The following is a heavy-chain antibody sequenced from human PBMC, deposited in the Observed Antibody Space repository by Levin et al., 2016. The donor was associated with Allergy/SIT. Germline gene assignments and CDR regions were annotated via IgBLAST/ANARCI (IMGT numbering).Heavy chain of an antibody. Sequence: SVKVSCKTSEDTARRYVISWVRLAPGEGPEWLGRILPIVGVRSYSQRFQGRISLSAEKSTYTTFLEVNSLRSDDSATYYCVTEDSSSSPFYSWGQGTLVTVSS. V-gene: IGHV1-69*04. CDR1: EDTARRYV. J-gene: IGHJ1*01. CDR2: ILPIVGVR. CDR3: VTEDSSSSPFYS. D-gene: IGHD3-22*01.